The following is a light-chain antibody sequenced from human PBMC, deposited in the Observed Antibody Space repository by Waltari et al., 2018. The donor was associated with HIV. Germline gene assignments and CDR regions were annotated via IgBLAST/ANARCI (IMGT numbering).Light chain of an antibody. J-gene: IGLJ3*02. CDR1: RSHIGRTT. V-gene: IGLV1-44*01. CDR3: AAWDDSLNGQV. CDR2: SNN. Sequence: QSVLTQPPSASGTPGQRVTISCSGSRSHIGRTTINWYQQLPGPAPKLLIYSNNQRPSGVPDRFSGSKSGTSASLAISGLQSEDEADYYCAAWDDSLNGQVFGGGTKLTVL.